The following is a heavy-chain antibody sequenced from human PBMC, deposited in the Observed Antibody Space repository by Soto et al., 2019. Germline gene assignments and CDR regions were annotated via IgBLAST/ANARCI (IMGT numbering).Heavy chain of an antibody. V-gene: IGHV4-38-2*02. CDR2: IYHSGTT. CDR1: GDSISSGYY. D-gene: IGHD3-3*01. Sequence: SETLSLTCAVSGDSISSGYYWAWIRQPPGKGLEWIGSIYHSGTTYYNPSLKSRVTISVDTSKNQFSLKLSSVTAADTAVYYCARDYDFWSGLRYYFDYWGQGTLVTVSS. CDR3: ARDYDFWSGLRYYFDY. J-gene: IGHJ4*02.